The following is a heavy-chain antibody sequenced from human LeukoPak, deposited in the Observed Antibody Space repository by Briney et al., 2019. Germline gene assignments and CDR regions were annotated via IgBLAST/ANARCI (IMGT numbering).Heavy chain of an antibody. V-gene: IGHV3-23*01. J-gene: IGHJ4*02. CDR1: GFTFSSYA. CDR2: ISGSGGST. D-gene: IGHD4-23*01. Sequence: GGSLRLSCAASGFTFSSYAMSWVRQAPGKGLEWVSAISGSGGSTYYADSVKGRFTISRDNSKNTLYLQMNSLRAEDTAVYYCAKDLLYGGNSPSDHWGQGTLVTVSS. CDR3: AKDLLYGGNSPSDH.